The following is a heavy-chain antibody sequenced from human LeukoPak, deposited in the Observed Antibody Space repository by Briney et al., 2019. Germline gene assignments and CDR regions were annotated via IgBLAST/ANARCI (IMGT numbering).Heavy chain of an antibody. CDR1: GGSINNYY. CDR2: IYYSGST. CDR3: ARRYYYDSSGYWDAFDI. D-gene: IGHD3-22*01. J-gene: IGHJ3*02. Sequence: PSETLSLTCTVSGGSINNYYWSWIRQPPGKGLEWIGYIYYSGSTNYNPSLKSRVSISIDLSKNQFSLKLNSVSAADTAVYYCARRYYYDSSGYWDAFDIWGQGTMVTVSS. V-gene: IGHV4-59*01.